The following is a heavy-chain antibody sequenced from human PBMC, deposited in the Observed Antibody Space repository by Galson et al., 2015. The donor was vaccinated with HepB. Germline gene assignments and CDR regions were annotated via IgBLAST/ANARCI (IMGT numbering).Heavy chain of an antibody. J-gene: IGHJ5*02. D-gene: IGHD3-22*01. Sequence: SVKVSCKASGYTFTSYGISWVRQAPGQGLEWMGWISAYSGNTNYAQKLQGRVTMTTDTSTSTAYMELRSLRSDDTAVYYCARDLQYYYDSSGYYVRRFDPWSQGTLVTVSS. CDR1: GYTFTSYG. V-gene: IGHV1-18*01. CDR3: ARDLQYYYDSSGYYVRRFDP. CDR2: ISAYSGNT.